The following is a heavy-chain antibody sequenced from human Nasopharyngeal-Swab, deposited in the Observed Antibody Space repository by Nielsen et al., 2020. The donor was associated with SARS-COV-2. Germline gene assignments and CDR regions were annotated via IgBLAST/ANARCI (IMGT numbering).Heavy chain of an antibody. CDR3: AKDEPYYDSSGYNYYYYYYMDV. Sequence: GGSLRLSCAASGFTFSSYGMRWVRQAPGEGLEWVSAISGSGGSTYYADSVKGRFTISRDNSKNTLYLQMNSLRAEDTAVYYCAKDEPYYDSSGYNYYYYYYMDVWGKGTTVTVSS. CDR1: GFTFSSYG. V-gene: IGHV3-23*01. D-gene: IGHD3-22*01. CDR2: ISGSGGST. J-gene: IGHJ6*03.